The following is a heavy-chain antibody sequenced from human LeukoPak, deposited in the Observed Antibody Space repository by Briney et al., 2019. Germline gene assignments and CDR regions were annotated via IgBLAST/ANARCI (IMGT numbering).Heavy chain of an antibody. CDR2: IKQDGSEK. D-gene: IGHD5-24*01. V-gene: IGHV3-7*01. CDR3: ARDVRWLHCFDP. Sequence: PGGSLRLSCATSGFTFSNYWMSWVRQAPGKGLEWVANIKQDGSEKYYVDSVKGRFTISRDNAKNSLYLQMNSLRAEDTAVYYCARDVRWLHCFDPWGQGTLVTVSS. J-gene: IGHJ5*02. CDR1: GFTFSNYW.